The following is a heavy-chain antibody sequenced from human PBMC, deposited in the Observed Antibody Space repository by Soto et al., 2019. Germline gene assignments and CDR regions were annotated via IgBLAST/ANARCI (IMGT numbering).Heavy chain of an antibody. CDR2: INAGNGNT. J-gene: IGHJ5*01. D-gene: IGHD3-9*01. CDR3: ARAGLRYFDGLLACWFDS. V-gene: IGHV1-3*01. CDR1: GYTFTSYA. Sequence: QVQLVQSGAEVKKPGASVKVSCKASGYTFTSYAMHWVRQAPGQRLEGMGWINAGNGNTKYSQKFQGRVTITRETTASTAYMELSSLRSEDTAVYYCARAGLRYFDGLLACWFDSWGQGTLVTVSS.